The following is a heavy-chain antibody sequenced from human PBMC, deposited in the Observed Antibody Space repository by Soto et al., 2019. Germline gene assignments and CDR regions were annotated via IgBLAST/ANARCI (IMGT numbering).Heavy chain of an antibody. Sequence: GGSLRLSCAASGFTFSSYSMNWVRQAPGKGLEWVSSISSSSSYIYYADSVKGRFTISRDNAKNSLYLQMNSLRAEDTAVYYCARELAVAGTSWFDPWGQGTLVTVSS. CDR1: GFTFSSYS. J-gene: IGHJ5*02. CDR2: ISSSSSYI. V-gene: IGHV3-21*01. CDR3: ARELAVAGTSWFDP. D-gene: IGHD6-19*01.